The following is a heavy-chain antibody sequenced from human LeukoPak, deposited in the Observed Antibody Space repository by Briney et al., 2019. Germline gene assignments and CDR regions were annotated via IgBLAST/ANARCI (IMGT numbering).Heavy chain of an antibody. D-gene: IGHD6-13*01. CDR1: GSTFSHSW. V-gene: IGHV3-74*01. CDR2: ITSDGSLT. CDR3: ATDWYFTPEP. Sequence: GGSLRLSCAASGSTFSHSWMHWFRKAPGKGLVWVSRITSDGSLTSYADSVKGRFTISRDNAKNTLYLQMDSLRADDTAVYYCATDWYFTPEPWGQGTLVTVYS. J-gene: IGHJ5*02.